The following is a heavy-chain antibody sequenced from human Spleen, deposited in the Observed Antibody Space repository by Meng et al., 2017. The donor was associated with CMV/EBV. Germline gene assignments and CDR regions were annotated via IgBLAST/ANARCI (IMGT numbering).Heavy chain of an antibody. D-gene: IGHD2/OR15-2a*01. CDR3: TKGGRTTRDFDS. Sequence: SGFTLSDYYLDWIRQPPGKGLEWVARSRSKPSGYSTEYAASVRGRFTISRDDLKNSLYLQMNSLKTEDTAVYYCTKGGRTTRDFDSWGQGALVTVSS. CDR2: SRSKPSGYST. J-gene: IGHJ4*02. V-gene: IGHV3-72*01. CDR1: GFTLSDYY.